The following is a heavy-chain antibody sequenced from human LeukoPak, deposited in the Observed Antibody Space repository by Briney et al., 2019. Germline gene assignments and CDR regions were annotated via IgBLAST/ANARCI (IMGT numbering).Heavy chain of an antibody. V-gene: IGHV1-2*02. D-gene: IGHD3-9*01. CDR2: INPNSGGT. J-gene: IGHJ4*02. CDR1: GYTFTGYY. Sequence: ASVKVSCKASGYTFTGYYMHWVRQAPGQGLEWMGWINPNSGGTNYAQKFQGRITMTRDTSITTAYMELSRLRSDDTAVYYCARVGAGYQFSPYYDNWGQGTLVSVSS. CDR3: ARVGAGYQFSPYYDN.